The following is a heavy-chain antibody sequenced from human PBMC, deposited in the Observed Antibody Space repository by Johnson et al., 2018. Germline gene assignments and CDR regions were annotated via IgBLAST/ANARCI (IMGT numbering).Heavy chain of an antibody. Sequence: QLVQSGPEVKKPGTSVKVSCKASGFTFTSSAVQWVRQARGQRLEWIGWIVVGSGNTNYAQKFQERVTITRDMSTSTAYMELSSLGSEDTAVYYCAADREIGGAFDIWGQGTMVTVSS. CDR1: GFTFTSSA. V-gene: IGHV1-58*01. J-gene: IGHJ3*02. D-gene: IGHD5-24*01. CDR2: IVVGSGNT. CDR3: AADREIGGAFDI.